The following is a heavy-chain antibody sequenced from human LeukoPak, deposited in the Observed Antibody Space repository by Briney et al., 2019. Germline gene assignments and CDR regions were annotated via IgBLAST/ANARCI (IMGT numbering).Heavy chain of an antibody. Sequence: ASVKVSCKASGYTFTGYYMHWVRQAPGQGLEWMGRINPNSGGTNYAQKFQGRVTMTRDTSISTAYMELSRLRSDDTAVYYCAREIRYCDWLQPGDIDYWGQGTLVTGSS. CDR2: INPNSGGT. J-gene: IGHJ4*02. V-gene: IGHV1-2*06. D-gene: IGHD3-9*01. CDR1: GYTFTGYY. CDR3: AREIRYCDWLQPGDIDY.